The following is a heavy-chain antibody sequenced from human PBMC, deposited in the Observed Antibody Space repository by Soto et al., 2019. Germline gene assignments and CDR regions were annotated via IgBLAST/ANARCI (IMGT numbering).Heavy chain of an antibody. CDR1: GGTFSTYT. D-gene: IGHD4-17*01. CDR3: AREDYDDYYFYY. V-gene: IGHV1-69*08. CDR2: IIPFVGTT. J-gene: IGHJ4*02. Sequence: QVQLVQSGAEVKKPGSSVKVSCKASGGTFSTYTFSWVRQAPGQGLEWMGRIIPFVGTTNYAQKFQGRVTITADKSTSAAYMERSSLRSEDTAVYYCAREDYDDYYFYYWGQGTLVTVSS.